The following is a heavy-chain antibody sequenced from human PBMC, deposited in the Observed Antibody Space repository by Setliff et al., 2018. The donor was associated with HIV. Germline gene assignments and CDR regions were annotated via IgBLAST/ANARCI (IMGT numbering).Heavy chain of an antibody. J-gene: IGHJ4*02. D-gene: IGHD3-22*01. V-gene: IGHV4-30-4*08. CDR3: ARGPNYFDSSGYSYYFDY. Sequence: SETLSLTCTVSGDFFSSDYYWSWIRQPPGKGLEWIGYIHYSGSTYYNPSLKSRVAISLDTSKNQFSLKLSSVTAADTAVYSCARGPNYFDSSGYSYYFDYWGQGTLVTVSS. CDR2: IHYSGST. CDR1: GDFFSSDYY.